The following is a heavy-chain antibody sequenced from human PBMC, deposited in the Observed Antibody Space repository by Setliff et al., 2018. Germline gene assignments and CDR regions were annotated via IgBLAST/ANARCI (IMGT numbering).Heavy chain of an antibody. CDR1: GYTLTELS. CDR3: ATLAFTYYYDSCGYYPHDY. D-gene: IGHD3-22*01. CDR2: FDPEDGET. V-gene: IGHV1-24*01. Sequence: GASVKVSCKVSGYTLTELSMHWVRQAPGKGLEWMGGFDPEDGETIYAQKFQGRVTMTEDTSTDTAYMELSSLRSEDTAVYYCATLAFTYYYDSCGYYPHDYWGQGTLVTVSS. J-gene: IGHJ4*02.